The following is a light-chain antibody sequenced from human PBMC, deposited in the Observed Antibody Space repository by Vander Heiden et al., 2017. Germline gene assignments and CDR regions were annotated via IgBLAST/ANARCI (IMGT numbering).Light chain of an antibody. CDR2: DAS. J-gene: IGKJ4*01. CDR1: QGIRTY. V-gene: IGKV1-39*01. CDR3: QQSHSTPHT. Sequence: DVQMTQTPSSLSASVGDRVTITCRASQGIRTYLNWYQQKPGIVPKLLIYDASSLQSGVPSRFSGSGSGTDFTLTISSLQPEDFAAYYCQQSHSTPHTFGGGTKVEIK.